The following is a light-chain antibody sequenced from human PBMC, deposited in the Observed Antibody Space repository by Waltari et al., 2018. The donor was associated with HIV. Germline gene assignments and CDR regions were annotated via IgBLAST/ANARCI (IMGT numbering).Light chain of an antibody. CDR3: AVWDDGLNGPE. CDR2: SDD. Sequence: QSVLTQPPSASGTPGQRVTIPCSGRNSNTRSNTVSWYQQHPGTAPKPLINSDDQRPSGVPDRFSGSKSGTSASLAISGLQSEDEADYYCAVWDDGLNGPEFGGGTKLTVL. J-gene: IGLJ3*02. CDR1: NSNTRSNT. V-gene: IGLV1-44*01.